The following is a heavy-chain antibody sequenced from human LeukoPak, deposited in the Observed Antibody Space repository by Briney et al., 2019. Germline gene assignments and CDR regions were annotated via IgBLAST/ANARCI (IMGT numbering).Heavy chain of an antibody. CDR1: GYTFTGSY. V-gene: IGHV1-2*02. CDR3: ARDLMATDIVVVPAAMAPDYYYYTDV. Sequence: ASVKVSCKASGYTFTGSYMHWGRQAPGQGLEWMGWINPNSGGTNYAQKFQGRVTMTRDTSISTAYMELSRLRSDDTAVYYSARDLMATDIVVVPAAMAPDYYYYTDVWGKGTTVTVSS. D-gene: IGHD2-2*01. J-gene: IGHJ6*03. CDR2: INPNSGGT.